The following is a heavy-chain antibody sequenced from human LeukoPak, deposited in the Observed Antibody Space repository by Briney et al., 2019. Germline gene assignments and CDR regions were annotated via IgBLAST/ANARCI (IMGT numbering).Heavy chain of an antibody. D-gene: IGHD5-12*01. CDR2: IYHSGST. V-gene: IGHV4-39*03. Sequence: SETLSLTCTVSGGSISSSSYYWGWIRQPPGKGLEWIGSIYHSGSTYYNPSLKSRVTISVDTSKNQFSLKLSSVTAADTAVYYCVSGYVAALPSYWGQGTLVTVSS. CDR1: GGSISSSSYY. J-gene: IGHJ4*02. CDR3: VSGYVAALPSY.